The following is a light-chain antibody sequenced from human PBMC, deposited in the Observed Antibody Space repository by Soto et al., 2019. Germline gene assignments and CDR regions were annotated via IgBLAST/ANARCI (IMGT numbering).Light chain of an antibody. J-gene: IGLJ2*01. Sequence: QSVLTQPPSASGTPGQRVTISCSGITSNIGSNSVNWYQQLPGTAPKLLIYSNNQRPAGVPDRFSGSKSGTSASLASSGLQSEGGADYYCSTWDDSLTGVVFGGGTQVTVL. CDR2: SNN. CDR1: TSNIGSNS. CDR3: STWDDSLTGVV. V-gene: IGLV1-44*01.